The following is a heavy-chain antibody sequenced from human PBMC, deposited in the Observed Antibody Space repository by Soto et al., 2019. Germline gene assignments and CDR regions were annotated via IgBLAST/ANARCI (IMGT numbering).Heavy chain of an antibody. CDR1: GFTFSEYG. D-gene: IGHD3-10*01. J-gene: IGHJ6*02. CDR3: AKTRNSVINYNYYDNMDV. CDR2: TSYDGRHT. Sequence: GGSLRLSCAASGFTFSEYGIHWVSQAPGKGLEWVAITSYDGRHTSYVDSVKGRFTISRDNSGNTAFLEMNRLRVEDTAVYYCAKTRNSVINYNYYDNMDVWGQGTTVTVSS. V-gene: IGHV3-30*18.